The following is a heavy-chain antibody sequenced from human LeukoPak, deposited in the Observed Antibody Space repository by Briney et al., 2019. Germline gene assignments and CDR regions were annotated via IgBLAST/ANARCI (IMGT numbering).Heavy chain of an antibody. J-gene: IGHJ4*02. Sequence: GGSLRLSCAASGFTFTNSAMAWVRQAPGKGLEWVSAISGSGDSTYYADSVKGRFTISRDSSKNTLYVQMNSLRAEDTAVYYCARVPYRYYGSGSFQFDYWGQGTLVTVSS. V-gene: IGHV3-23*01. CDR1: GFTFTNSA. CDR2: ISGSGDST. CDR3: ARVPYRYYGSGSFQFDY. D-gene: IGHD3-10*01.